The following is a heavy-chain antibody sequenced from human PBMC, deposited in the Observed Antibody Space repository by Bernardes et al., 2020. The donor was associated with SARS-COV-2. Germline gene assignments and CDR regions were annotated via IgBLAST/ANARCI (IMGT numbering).Heavy chain of an antibody. V-gene: IGHV3-74*01. CDR2: MNSDGSQI. J-gene: IGHJ4*02. Sequence: GGSLRLSCAASGFTFSTSWMHWVRQAPGKGPLWVSRMNSDGSQINYADSVKGRFTISRDNAKNTLYLQMNSLRVEDAAMYYCVRSAFSGGSGYFFDSWGQGTLVTVSS. D-gene: IGHD3-22*01. CDR1: GFTFSTSW. CDR3: VRSAFSGGSGYFFDS.